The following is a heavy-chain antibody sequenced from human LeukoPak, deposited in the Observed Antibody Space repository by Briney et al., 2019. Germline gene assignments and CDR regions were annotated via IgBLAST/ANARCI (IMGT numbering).Heavy chain of an antibody. CDR3: TTIFDYGAPGGDY. CDR1: GFTFSSYS. Sequence: GGSLRLSCAASGFTFSSYSMNWVRQAPGKGLEWVSSISSSSSYIYYADSVKGRFTISRDNAKNSLYLQMNSLKTEDTAVYYCTTIFDYGAPGGDYWGQGTLVTVSS. V-gene: IGHV3-21*03. CDR2: ISSSSSYI. D-gene: IGHD4-17*01. J-gene: IGHJ4*02.